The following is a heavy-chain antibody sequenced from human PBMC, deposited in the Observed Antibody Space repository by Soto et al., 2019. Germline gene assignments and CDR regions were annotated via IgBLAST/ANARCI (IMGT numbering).Heavy chain of an antibody. D-gene: IGHD6-13*01. CDR2: IKQDGSEK. V-gene: IGHV3-7*01. J-gene: IGHJ4*02. Sequence: EVQLVESGGGLVQPGGSPRLSCAASGFTFSSYWMSWVRQAPGKGLEWVANIKQDGSEKYYVDSVKGRFTISRDNAKNSLYLQMNSLRAEDTAVYYCARESIAAAGPFDYWGQGTLVTVSS. CDR1: GFTFSSYW. CDR3: ARESIAAAGPFDY.